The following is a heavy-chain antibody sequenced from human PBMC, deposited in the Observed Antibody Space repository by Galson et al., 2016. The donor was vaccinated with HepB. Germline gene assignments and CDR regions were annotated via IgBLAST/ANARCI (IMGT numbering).Heavy chain of an antibody. Sequence: SVKVSCKASGYTFSTYYMHWVRQAPGQGLEWMGIINPSGGFTSYAQKFRGRVTMTRDTSTSTVYMELSSLRSEDTAVYYCARGADSGYDLGDYWGQGTLVTVSS. CDR3: ARGADSGYDLGDY. V-gene: IGHV1-46*01. D-gene: IGHD5-12*01. CDR2: INPSGGFT. CDR1: GYTFSTYY. J-gene: IGHJ4*02.